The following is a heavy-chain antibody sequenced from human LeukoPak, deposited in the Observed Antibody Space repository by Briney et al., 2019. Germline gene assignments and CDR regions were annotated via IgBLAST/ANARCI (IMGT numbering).Heavy chain of an antibody. CDR1: GFTFSNAW. CDR2: IKSKTDGGTT. CDR3: TTDDNFGSGSYYSDY. Sequence: GGSPRLSCAASGFTFSNAWMSWVRQAPGKGLEWVGRIKSKTDGGTTDYAAPVKGRFTISRDDSKNTLYLQMNSLKTEDTAVYYCTTDDNFGSGSYYSDYWGQGTLVTVSS. V-gene: IGHV3-15*01. D-gene: IGHD1-26*01. J-gene: IGHJ4*02.